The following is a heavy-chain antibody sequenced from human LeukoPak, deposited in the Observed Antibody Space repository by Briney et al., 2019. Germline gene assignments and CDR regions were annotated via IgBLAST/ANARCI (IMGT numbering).Heavy chain of an antibody. CDR3: ARHSGYDFWSGYPTHFDY. Sequence: SETLSLTCTVSGGSNSSYYWSWIRQPPGKGLEWIGYIYTSGSTNYNPSLKSRVTISVDPSKNQFSLKLSCVTAADTAVYYCARHSGYDFWSGYPTHFDYWGQGTLVTVSS. J-gene: IGHJ4*02. D-gene: IGHD3-3*01. CDR2: IYTSGST. CDR1: GGSNSSYY. V-gene: IGHV4-4*09.